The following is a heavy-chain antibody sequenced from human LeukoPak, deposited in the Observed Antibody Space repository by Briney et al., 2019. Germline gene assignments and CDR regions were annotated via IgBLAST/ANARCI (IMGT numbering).Heavy chain of an antibody. Sequence: SETLSLTCTVSGGSTSSYYWSWIRQPPGKGLEWIGYIYYSGSTNYNPSLKSRVTISVDTSKNQFSLKLSSVTAADTAVYYCARSTLWFGELRIDYWGQGTLVTVSS. D-gene: IGHD3-10*01. CDR2: IYYSGST. J-gene: IGHJ4*02. V-gene: IGHV4-59*08. CDR1: GGSTSSYY. CDR3: ARSTLWFGELRIDY.